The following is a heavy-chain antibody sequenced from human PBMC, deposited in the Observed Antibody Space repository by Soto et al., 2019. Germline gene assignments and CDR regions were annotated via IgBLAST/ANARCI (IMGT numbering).Heavy chain of an antibody. D-gene: IGHD3-10*01. CDR1: GGSISSYY. J-gene: IGHJ4*02. CDR3: ARATPTLMVRGVIILAHFDY. V-gene: IGHV4-59*08. CDR2: IYYSGST. Sequence: PSETLSLTCTVSGGSISSYYWSWIRQPPGKGLEWIGYIYYSGSTNYNPSLKSRVTISVDTSKNQFSLKLSSVTAADTAVYYCARATPTLMVRGVIILAHFDYWGQGTLVTVSS.